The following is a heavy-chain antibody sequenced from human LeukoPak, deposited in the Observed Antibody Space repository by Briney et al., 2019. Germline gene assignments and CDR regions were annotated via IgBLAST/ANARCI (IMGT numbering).Heavy chain of an antibody. CDR2: ISGSGGST. J-gene: IGHJ3*02. D-gene: IGHD6-13*01. V-gene: IGHV3-23*01. Sequence: GGSLRLSCAASGFTFSSYAMSWVRQAPGKGLEWVSAISGSGGSTYYADSVKGRFTISRDNSKNTLYLQMNSLRAEDTAVYYCARQRRNGGIAASNDAFDIWGQGTMVTVPS. CDR3: ARQRRNGGIAASNDAFDI. CDR1: GFTFSSYA.